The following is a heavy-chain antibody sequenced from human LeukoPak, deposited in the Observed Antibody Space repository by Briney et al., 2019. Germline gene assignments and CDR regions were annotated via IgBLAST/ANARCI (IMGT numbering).Heavy chain of an antibody. CDR3: ARDRGVGASPADY. CDR2: ISYDGSNK. J-gene: IGHJ4*02. Sequence: GRSLRLSCAASGFTFSSYGMHWVRQAPGKGLEWVAVISYDGSNKYYADSVKGRFTISRDNSKNTLYLQMNSLRAEDTAVYYCARDRGVGASPADYWGQGTLVTVSS. D-gene: IGHD1-26*01. V-gene: IGHV3-30*03. CDR1: GFTFSSYG.